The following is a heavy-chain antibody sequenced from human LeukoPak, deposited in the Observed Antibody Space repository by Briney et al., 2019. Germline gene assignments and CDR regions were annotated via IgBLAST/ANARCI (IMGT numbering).Heavy chain of an antibody. CDR2: IHPTSGDT. Sequence: ASVKVSCKASGYTFTDHHMHWVRQAPGQGLEWMGWIHPTSGDTKYAQKFQGRVTMTRDTSISTAYMELSRLIDDDTAVYYCARGTFDPWGQGTPVTVSS. J-gene: IGHJ5*02. V-gene: IGHV1-2*02. CDR3: ARGTFDP. CDR1: GYTFTDHH.